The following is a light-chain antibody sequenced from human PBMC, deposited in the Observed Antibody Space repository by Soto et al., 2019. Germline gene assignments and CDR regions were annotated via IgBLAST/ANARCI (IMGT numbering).Light chain of an antibody. V-gene: IGLV2-11*01. CDR2: DVS. CDR3: CSYAGRPCI. J-gene: IGLJ1*01. CDR1: SSDVGGYNY. Sequence: QSVLTQPRSVSGAPGQSVTISCTGTSSDVGGYNYVSWYQQHPGKAPKLMIYDVSKRPSGVPDRFSGSKSGNTASLPISGLQAEDEADYYSCSYAGRPCIFATGTKVPGL.